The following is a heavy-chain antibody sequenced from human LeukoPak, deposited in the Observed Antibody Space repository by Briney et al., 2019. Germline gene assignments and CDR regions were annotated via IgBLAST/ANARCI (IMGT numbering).Heavy chain of an antibody. Sequence: SETLSLTCTVSGGSISSSSYYWGWIRQPPGKGLEWIGSIYYSGSTYYNPSLKSRVTISVDTSKNQFSLKLSSVTAADTAVYYCARRGYSYGPRGYYYYYMDVWGKGTTVTVSS. CDR2: IYYSGST. CDR1: GGSISSSSYY. J-gene: IGHJ6*03. CDR3: ARRGYSYGPRGYYYYYMDV. V-gene: IGHV4-39*01. D-gene: IGHD5-18*01.